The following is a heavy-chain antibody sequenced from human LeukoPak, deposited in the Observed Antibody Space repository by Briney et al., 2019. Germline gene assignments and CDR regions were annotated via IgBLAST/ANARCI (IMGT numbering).Heavy chain of an antibody. CDR1: GFSFTSYA. Sequence: GGSLRLSCAASGFSFTSYAMSWIRQAQGKGLEWVSALSAGGENTYYAESVKGRLTISRDNSKNTLYLQMNSLRAEDTATYYCAKPRAMRTGVGRYFDLWGRGTLVTVSS. J-gene: IGHJ2*01. D-gene: IGHD3-10*01. V-gene: IGHV3-23*01. CDR3: AKPRAMRTGVGRYFDL. CDR2: LSAGGENT.